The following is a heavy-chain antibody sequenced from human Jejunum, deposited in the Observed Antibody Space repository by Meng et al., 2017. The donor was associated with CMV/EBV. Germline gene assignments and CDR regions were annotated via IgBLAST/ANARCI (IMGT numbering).Heavy chain of an antibody. D-gene: IGHD2-2*01. J-gene: IGHJ6*02. CDR2: IYDDGSNT. V-gene: IGHV3-30-3*01. Sequence: MHGVRQGPGKGREWVAVIYDDGSNTYYADSVKGRFTISRDNSKNTLYLQMNSLRAEDTAVYYCAAPEYCSSTSCLWGGEYYYGMDVWGQGTTVTVSS. CDR3: AAPEYCSSTSCLWGGEYYYGMDV.